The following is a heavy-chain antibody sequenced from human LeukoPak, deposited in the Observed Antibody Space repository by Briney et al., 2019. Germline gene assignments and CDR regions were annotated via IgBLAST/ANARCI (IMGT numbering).Heavy chain of an antibody. Sequence: ASETLSLTCAVYGGSFSGYYWSWIRQPPGKGLEWIGEINHSGSTNYNPSLKSRVTISVDTSKNQFSLKLSSVTAADTAVYYCARGGGYYSNYFDYWGQGTLVTDSS. CDR1: GGSFSGYY. V-gene: IGHV4-34*01. D-gene: IGHD3-22*01. CDR2: INHSGST. CDR3: ARGGGYYSNYFDY. J-gene: IGHJ4*02.